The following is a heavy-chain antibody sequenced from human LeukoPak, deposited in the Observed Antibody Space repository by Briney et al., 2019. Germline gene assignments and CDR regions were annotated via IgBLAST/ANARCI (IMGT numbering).Heavy chain of an antibody. V-gene: IGHV1-69*04. CDR3: ARGNYYGSGSYYYFDY. CDR1: GYTFSSYA. J-gene: IGHJ4*02. Sequence: ASVKVSCKASGYTFSSYAISWVRQAPGQGLEWLGRIIPILGIANYAQKFQGRVTITADKSTSTAYMELSSLRSEDTAVYYCARGNYYGSGSYYYFDYWGQGTLVTVSS. D-gene: IGHD3-10*01. CDR2: IIPILGIA.